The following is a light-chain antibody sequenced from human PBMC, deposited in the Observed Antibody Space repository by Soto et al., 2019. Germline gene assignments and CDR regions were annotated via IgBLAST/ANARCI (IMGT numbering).Light chain of an antibody. V-gene: IGKV3-15*01. J-gene: IGKJ1*01. CDR2: GAS. Sequence: EIVMTQSPATLSVAPGERATLSCRASQSIYSNLAWYQQKPGQAPRLLIYGASTRASGLPARFSGRGSGTEFTLTISSLQSEDFAVYYCQQYNNRLWTFGQGTKVDIK. CDR3: QQYNNRLWT. CDR1: QSIYSN.